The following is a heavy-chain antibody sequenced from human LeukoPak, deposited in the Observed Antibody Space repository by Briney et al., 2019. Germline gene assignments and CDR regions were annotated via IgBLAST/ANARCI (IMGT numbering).Heavy chain of an antibody. Sequence: SETLSLTCTVSGGSISSYSWSWIRQPPEKGLEWIGYIHSSGSTIYNPSLKSRVTMSLDTSKNQFSLELSSVIAADTAIYYCAGEDYGGYRFDYWGHGTLVSVSS. CDR2: IHSSGST. V-gene: IGHV4-59*01. D-gene: IGHD4-23*01. CDR1: GGSISSYS. J-gene: IGHJ4*01. CDR3: AGEDYGGYRFDY.